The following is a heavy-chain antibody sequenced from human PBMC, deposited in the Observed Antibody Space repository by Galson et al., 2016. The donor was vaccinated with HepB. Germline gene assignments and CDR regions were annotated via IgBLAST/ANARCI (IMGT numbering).Heavy chain of an antibody. D-gene: IGHD3-10*02. CDR2: DSVHGGRK. J-gene: IGHJ4*02. Sequence: SLRLSCAASGFTFNKHGMHWVRQAPGKGLEWVAADSVHGGRKFYADAVKGRFTISRDSANNMLFLQMTSLRADDTAVYYCAKRHEYCPPVGCSVDYWGQGTLVSVSS. CDR3: AKRHEYCPPVGCSVDY. V-gene: IGHV3-30*18. CDR1: GFTFNKHG.